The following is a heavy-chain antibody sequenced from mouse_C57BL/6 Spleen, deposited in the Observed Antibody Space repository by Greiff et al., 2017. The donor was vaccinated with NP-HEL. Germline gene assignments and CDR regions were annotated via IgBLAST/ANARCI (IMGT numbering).Heavy chain of an antibody. CDR3: VRHDYGSYGGYFDV. J-gene: IGHJ1*03. CDR1: GFSFNTYA. D-gene: IGHD1-1*01. Sequence: EVKLVESGGGLVQPKGSLKLSCAASGFSFNTYAMNWVRQAPGKGLEWVACIRSKSNNYATYYADSVKDRFTISRDDSESMLYLQMNNLKTEDTAMYYCVRHDYGSYGGYFDVWGTGTTVTVSS. CDR2: IRSKSNNYAT. V-gene: IGHV10-1*01.